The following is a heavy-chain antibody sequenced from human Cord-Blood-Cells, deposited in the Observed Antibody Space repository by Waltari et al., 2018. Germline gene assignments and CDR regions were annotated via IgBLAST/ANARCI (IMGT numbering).Heavy chain of an antibody. Sequence: QVQLVQSGAEVKKPGSSVKVSCKASGGTFSSYAISWVRQAPGQGLEWMGGIIPIFGTANYAQKFQGRVTITADKSTSTAYMELSSLRSEDTAVYYCARAGVCDDDYSSSLWCYYYYGMDVWGQGTTVTVSS. CDR3: ARAGVCDDDYSSSLWCYYYYGMDV. CDR2: IIPIFGTA. J-gene: IGHJ6*02. D-gene: IGHD6-6*01. V-gene: IGHV1-69*06. CDR1: GGTFSSYA.